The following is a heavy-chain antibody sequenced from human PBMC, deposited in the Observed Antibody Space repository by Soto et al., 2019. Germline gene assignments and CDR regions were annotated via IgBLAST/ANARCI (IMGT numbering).Heavy chain of an antibody. CDR3: AKNQGEELGPIATVDGFEP. D-gene: IGHD2-21*01. V-gene: IGHV3-23*01. CDR2: ISGSGFKK. J-gene: IGHJ5*02. CDR1: GFIFENFG. Sequence: PGGSLRLSCSPSGFIFENFGLSWVRQAPGKGLEWISSISGSGFKKYYADSVKGRFTISRDNSKSTVYLELNNLSAGDTAVYHCAKNQGEELGPIATVDGFEPWGQGPGGIVAS.